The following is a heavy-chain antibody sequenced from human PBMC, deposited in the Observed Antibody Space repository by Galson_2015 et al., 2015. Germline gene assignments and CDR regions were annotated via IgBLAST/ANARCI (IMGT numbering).Heavy chain of an antibody. Sequence: SETLSLTCTVSGGSISTSGYYWGWVRQPPGKGLEWLGNTYYSGNTFYNPSLKSRVTISVDTSKNQFSLKLSSVTAADTAVYYCGSPSGSYYFDYWGRGTLVTVSS. CDR1: GGSISTSGYY. J-gene: IGHJ4*02. CDR3: GSPSGSYYFDY. V-gene: IGHV4-39*01. D-gene: IGHD3-10*01. CDR2: TYYSGNT.